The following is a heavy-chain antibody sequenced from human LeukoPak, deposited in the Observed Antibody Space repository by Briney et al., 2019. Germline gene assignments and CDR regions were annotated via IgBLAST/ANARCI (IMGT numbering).Heavy chain of an antibody. CDR3: ARVPREIASI. J-gene: IGHJ3*02. V-gene: IGHV1-8*01. CDR2: MNPASGNT. D-gene: IGHD3-16*02. Sequence: GASVKVSSKASGYTFTSYDINWVRQATGQGLEWMGYMNPASGNTGYAQKFQGRVTMTTDTSLSTAYMERSSLRSEDTAVYYCARVPREIASIWGQGTMVTVSS. CDR1: GYTFTSYD.